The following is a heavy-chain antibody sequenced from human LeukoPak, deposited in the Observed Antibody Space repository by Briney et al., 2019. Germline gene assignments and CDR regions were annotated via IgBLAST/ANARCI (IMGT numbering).Heavy chain of an antibody. D-gene: IGHD2-21*01. Sequence: GGSLRLSCAASGFTVGNNFMTWVRQAPGRGLEWVSVIYVDGSTYYADFAKGRFTISRDNSRNTLFLQMHGLRAEDTAVYYCSKLIVVASTTDAFDIWGQGTRVAVSS. V-gene: IGHV3-53*01. CDR3: SKLIVVASTTDAFDI. CDR1: GFTVGNNF. J-gene: IGHJ3*02. CDR2: IYVDGST.